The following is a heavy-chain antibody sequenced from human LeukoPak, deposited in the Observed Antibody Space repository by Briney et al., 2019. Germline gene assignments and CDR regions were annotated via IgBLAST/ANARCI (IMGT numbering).Heavy chain of an antibody. J-gene: IGHJ4*02. CDR2: MYNSGST. CDR1: GGSISGSY. CDR3: ARGIESYGDYGY. Sequence: PSETLSLTCTVSGGSISGSYWSWIRQPPGKGLEWIAYMYNSGSTNYDPSLKSRVTISIDTSKNQFSLKLSSLTAADTAIYYCARGIESYGDYGYWGQGILVTVSS. V-gene: IGHV4-59*01. D-gene: IGHD4-17*01.